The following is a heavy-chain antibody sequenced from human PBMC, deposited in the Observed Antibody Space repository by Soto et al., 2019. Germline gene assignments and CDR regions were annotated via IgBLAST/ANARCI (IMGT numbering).Heavy chain of an antibody. J-gene: IGHJ6*02. CDR1: GFTFSSYA. Sequence: GGSLRLSCAASGFTFSSYAMHWVRQAPGKGLEWVAVISYDGSNKYYADSVKGRFTISRDNSKNTLYLQMNSLRAEDTAVYYFARARNRVLRYFDWQPMDVWGQGTTVTVSS. CDR3: ARARNRVLRYFDWQPMDV. D-gene: IGHD3-9*01. CDR2: ISYDGSNK. V-gene: IGHV3-30-3*01.